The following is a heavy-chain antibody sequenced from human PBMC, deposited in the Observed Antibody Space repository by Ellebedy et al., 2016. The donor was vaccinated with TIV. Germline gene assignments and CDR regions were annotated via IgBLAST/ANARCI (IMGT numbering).Heavy chain of an antibody. CDR3: ARGTKSSSSS. CDR1: GYTFTESY. Sequence: ASVKVSXXASGYTFTESYINWVRQAPGQGLEWMGWINPVSGGTNYAQKFQGRVSMTRDTPSSTAYLELSSLTSDDTAVYFCARGTKSSSSSWGQGTLVTVSS. CDR2: INPVSGGT. D-gene: IGHD6-6*01. V-gene: IGHV1-2*02. J-gene: IGHJ1*01.